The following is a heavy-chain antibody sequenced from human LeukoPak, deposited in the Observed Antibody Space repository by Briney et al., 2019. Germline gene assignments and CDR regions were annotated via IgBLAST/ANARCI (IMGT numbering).Heavy chain of an antibody. CDR3: ARDSDHNFWSGYYLDY. V-gene: IGHV4-61*02. D-gene: IGHD3-3*01. J-gene: IGHJ4*02. CDR1: GGSISSGSYY. CDR2: IYTSGST. Sequence: SETLSLTCTVSGGSISSGSYYWSWIRQPAGKGLEWIGRIYTSGSTNYNPSLKSRVTIPVDTSKNQFSLKLSSVTAADTAVYYCARDSDHNFWSGYYLDYWGQGTLVTVSS.